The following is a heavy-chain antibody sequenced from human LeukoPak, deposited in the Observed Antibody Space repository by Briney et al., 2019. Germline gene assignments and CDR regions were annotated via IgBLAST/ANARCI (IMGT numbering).Heavy chain of an antibody. CDR3: AKERIEGTAYNWLDP. CDR2: ISYDGSNK. Sequence: GGSLRLSCAASGFTFTSYGMHWVRQAPGKGLEWVAVISYDGSNKYYVDSVKGRFTISRDNSKNTLYLQINSLRAEDTAVYYCAKERIEGTAYNWLDPWGQGTLVTVSS. J-gene: IGHJ5*02. CDR1: GFTFTSYG. D-gene: IGHD1-1*01. V-gene: IGHV3-30*18.